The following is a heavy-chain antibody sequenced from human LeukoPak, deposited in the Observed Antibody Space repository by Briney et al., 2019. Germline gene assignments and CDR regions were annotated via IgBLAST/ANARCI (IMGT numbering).Heavy chain of an antibody. Sequence: PSETLSLTCTVSGGSIGSYYWSWIRQPAGKGLEWIGRIYTSGSTNYNPSLKSRVTMSVDTSKNQFSLRLSSVTAADTAVYYCARGGGDYGDLANDYWGQGTLVTAS. J-gene: IGHJ4*02. V-gene: IGHV4-4*07. CDR2: IYTSGST. CDR3: ARGGGDYGDLANDY. D-gene: IGHD4-17*01. CDR1: GGSIGSYY.